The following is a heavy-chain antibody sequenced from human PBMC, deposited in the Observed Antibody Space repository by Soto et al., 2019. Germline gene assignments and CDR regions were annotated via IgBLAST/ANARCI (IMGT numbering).Heavy chain of an antibody. CDR2: FDPEDGET. J-gene: IGHJ4*02. CDR3: ATGSYNWNDGGFDY. D-gene: IGHD1-1*01. V-gene: IGHV1-24*01. Sequence: GGSVKGSCKVFGYTPTELSIHWVRQAPGKGLEWMGGFDPEDGETIYAQKFQGRVTMTEDTSTDTAYMELSSLRSEDTAVYYCATGSYNWNDGGFDYWGQGTLVTVSS. CDR1: GYTPTELS.